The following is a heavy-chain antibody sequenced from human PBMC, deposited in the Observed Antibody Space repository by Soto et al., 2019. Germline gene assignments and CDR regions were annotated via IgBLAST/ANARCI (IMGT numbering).Heavy chain of an antibody. J-gene: IGHJ5*02. D-gene: IGHD1-20*01. Sequence: SETLSLTCTVSGGSISSYYWSWIRQPPGKGLEWIGYIYYSGSTNYNPSLKSRVTISVDTSKNQFSLKLSSVTAADTAVYYCARARYNWNAPGWKWFDPWGQGTLVTVSS. V-gene: IGHV4-59*01. CDR3: ARARYNWNAPGWKWFDP. CDR2: IYYSGST. CDR1: GGSISSYY.